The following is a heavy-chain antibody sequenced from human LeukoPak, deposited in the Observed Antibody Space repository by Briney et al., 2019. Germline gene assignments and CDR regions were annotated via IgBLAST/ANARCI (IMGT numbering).Heavy chain of an antibody. J-gene: IGHJ4*02. V-gene: IGHV4-61*05. Sequence: KPSETLSLTCIVSGGSISSSNYYWSWIRQPPGKGLEWIGYIYHSENTNYSPSLESRVTMSVDESKNQFSLRVHFVSAADTAVYYCASTRRAAVAGRFDSWGQGTLVTVSS. CDR3: ASTRRAAVAGRFDS. CDR1: GGSISSSNYY. D-gene: IGHD6-19*01. CDR2: IYHSENT.